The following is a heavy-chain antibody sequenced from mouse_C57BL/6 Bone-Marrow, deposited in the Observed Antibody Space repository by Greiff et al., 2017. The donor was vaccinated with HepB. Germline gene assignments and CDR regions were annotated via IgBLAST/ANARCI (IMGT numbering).Heavy chain of an antibody. Sequence: EVKLMESGGGLVQPGGSLKLSCAASGFTFSDYGMAWVRQAPRKGPEWVAFISNLAYSIYYADTVTGRFPISRENAKNTLYLEMSSLRSEDTAMYYCARHVGLLPFAYWGQGTLVTVSA. CDR3: ARHVGLLPFAY. J-gene: IGHJ3*01. CDR2: ISNLAYSI. CDR1: GFTFSDYG. V-gene: IGHV5-15*01. D-gene: IGHD2-3*01.